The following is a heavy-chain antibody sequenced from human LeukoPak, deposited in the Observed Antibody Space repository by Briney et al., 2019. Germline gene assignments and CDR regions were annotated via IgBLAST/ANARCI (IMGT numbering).Heavy chain of an antibody. V-gene: IGHV3-21*01. CDR1: GFTFSSYS. J-gene: IGHJ4*02. CDR2: ISSSSSYI. Sequence: GGSLRLSCAASGFTFSSYSMNWVRQAPGKGLEWVSSISSSSSYIYYADSVKGRFTISRDNAKNSLYLQMNSLRAEDTAVYYCASNTRRNAHRLDYWGQGTLVTVSS. CDR3: ASNTRRNAHRLDY.